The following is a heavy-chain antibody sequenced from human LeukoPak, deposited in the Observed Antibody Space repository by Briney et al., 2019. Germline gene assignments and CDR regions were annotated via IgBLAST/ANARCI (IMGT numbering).Heavy chain of an antibody. D-gene: IGHD1-26*01. J-gene: IGHJ4*02. V-gene: IGHV4-31*11. CDR3: ARGVPVGAVDY. Sequence: SETLSLTCGVSGGSISSGGFSWSWIRQHPGKGLEWIGYIYYSGSTYYNPSLKSRVTISVDTSKNQFSLKLSSVTAADTAVYYCARGVPVGAVDYWGQGTLVTVSS. CDR1: GGSISSGGFS. CDR2: IYYSGST.